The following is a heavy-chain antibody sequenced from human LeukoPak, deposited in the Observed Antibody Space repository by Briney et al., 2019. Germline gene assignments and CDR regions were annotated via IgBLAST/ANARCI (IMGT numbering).Heavy chain of an antibody. V-gene: IGHV3-53*01. J-gene: IGHJ4*02. CDR1: GYIVSGKY. CDR2: IYSGGST. D-gene: IGHD4-17*01. CDR3: VTPGPTVTGGFEY. Sequence: GGSLRLSCAVSGYIVSGKYTGWVRQAPGKGLEYLSVIYSGGSTYYIDSVKGRFTISRDNSKNTLYLQMNSLRVEDTAVYYCVTPGPTVTGGFEYWGQGTLVTVSS.